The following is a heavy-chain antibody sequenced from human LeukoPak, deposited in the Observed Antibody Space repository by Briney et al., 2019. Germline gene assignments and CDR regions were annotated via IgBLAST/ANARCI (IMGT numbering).Heavy chain of an antibody. J-gene: IGHJ3*02. V-gene: IGHV1-46*01. CDR3: ARDLVITFGGVIVTSGAFDI. D-gene: IGHD3-16*02. Sequence: ASVKVSCKASGYTFTSYYMHWVRQAPGQGLEWMGIINPSGGSTSYAQKFQGRVTMTRDMSTSTVYMELSSLRSEDTAVYYCARDLVITFGGVIVTSGAFDIWGQGTMVTVSS. CDR1: GYTFTSYY. CDR2: INPSGGST.